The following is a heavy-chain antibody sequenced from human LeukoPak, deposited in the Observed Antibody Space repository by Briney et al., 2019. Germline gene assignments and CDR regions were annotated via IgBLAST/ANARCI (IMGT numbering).Heavy chain of an antibody. V-gene: IGHV4-31*03. Sequence: PSQTLSLTCTVSGGSISSGGYYWSWIRQHPGKGLEWIAYIYYSGSTYYNPSLKSRVTISVDTSKNQFSLKLSSVTAADTAVYYCARDYLRGYSSSPDAFDIWGQGTMVTVSS. CDR3: ARDYLRGYSSSPDAFDI. CDR2: IYYSGST. J-gene: IGHJ3*02. D-gene: IGHD6-13*01. CDR1: GGSISSGGYY.